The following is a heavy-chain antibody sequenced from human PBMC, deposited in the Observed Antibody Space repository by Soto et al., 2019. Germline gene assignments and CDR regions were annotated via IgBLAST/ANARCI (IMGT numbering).Heavy chain of an antibody. J-gene: IGHJ4*02. V-gene: IGHV1-46*01. CDR1: GYTFTSYY. Sequence: GASVKVSCKASGYTFTSYYMHWVRQAPGQGLEWMGIINPSGGSTSYAQKFQGRVTMTRDTSTSTVYMELSSLRSEDTAVYYCARVGLSPYYDSSGYYDYWGQGTLVTVSS. CDR2: INPSGGST. CDR3: ARVGLSPYYDSSGYYDY. D-gene: IGHD3-22*01.